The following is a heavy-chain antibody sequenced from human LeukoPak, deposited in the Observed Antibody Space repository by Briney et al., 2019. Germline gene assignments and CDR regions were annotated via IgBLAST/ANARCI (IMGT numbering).Heavy chain of an antibody. Sequence: VASVKVSCXASGYTFTGYYMHWVRQARGQGLEWMGWINPNSGGTNYAQKFQGRVTMTRDTSISTAYMELSRLRSDDTAVYYCASERRVVPADPIEYYYYYMDVWGKGTTVTVSS. CDR2: INPNSGGT. CDR1: GYTFTGYY. CDR3: ASERRVVPADPIEYYYYYMDV. V-gene: IGHV1-2*02. D-gene: IGHD2-2*01. J-gene: IGHJ6*03.